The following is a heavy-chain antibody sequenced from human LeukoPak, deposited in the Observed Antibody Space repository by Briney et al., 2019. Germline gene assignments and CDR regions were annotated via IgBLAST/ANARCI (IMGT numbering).Heavy chain of an antibody. Sequence: SVKVSCKASGGTFSSYAISWVRQAPGQGLEWMGRIIPIFGTASYAQKFQGRVTITTDESTSTAYMELSSLRSEDTAVYYCARDSETPATAISDYWGQGTLVTVSS. J-gene: IGHJ4*02. CDR3: ARDSETPATAISDY. V-gene: IGHV1-69*05. CDR2: IIPIFGTA. CDR1: GGTFSSYA. D-gene: IGHD2-2*02.